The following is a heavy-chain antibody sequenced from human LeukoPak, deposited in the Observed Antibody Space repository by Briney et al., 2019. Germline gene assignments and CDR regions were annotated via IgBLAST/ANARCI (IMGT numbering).Heavy chain of an antibody. CDR3: TRLSSSSRGGYIDV. J-gene: IGHJ6*03. D-gene: IGHD6-6*01. V-gene: IGHV3-73*01. Sequence: GGSLRLSCAASGFTFSGSAMHWVRQASGKGLEWVGSIRSKANSYATAYAASVKGRFTISRDDSKHTAYLQMNSLKTEDTAVYYCTRLSSSSRGGYIDVWGKGTTVTVSS. CDR1: GFTFSGSA. CDR2: IRSKANSYAT.